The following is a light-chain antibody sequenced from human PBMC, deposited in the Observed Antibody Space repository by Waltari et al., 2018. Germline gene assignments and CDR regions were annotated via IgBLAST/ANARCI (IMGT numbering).Light chain of an antibody. CDR3: QVWDDTDDHVN. CDR2: FDD. Sequence: YVLKQPPSVSVAPGQTAIISCGGQNIEKTTVHWYQQKPGQAPVLVMSFDDDRPPGIPERFSASKSGDTATLTVTNVEAGDEADFYCQVWDDTDDHVNFGGGTKLTVL. V-gene: IGLV3-21*04. J-gene: IGLJ2*01. CDR1: NIEKTT.